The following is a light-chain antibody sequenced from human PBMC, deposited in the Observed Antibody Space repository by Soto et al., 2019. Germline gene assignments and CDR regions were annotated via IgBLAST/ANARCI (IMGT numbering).Light chain of an antibody. J-gene: IGLJ2*01. V-gene: IGLV1-40*01. CDR1: GSNIGAGYD. CDR3: QSYDTSLRAGI. Sequence: QSVLTQPPSVSGAPGQRVTISCTGSGSNIGAGYDVHWYQQFPGTAPKLLMYGNNNRPSGVPDRFSGSKSGTSASLAITGLQADEEADYYCQSYDTSLRAGIFGGGIKVTVL. CDR2: GNN.